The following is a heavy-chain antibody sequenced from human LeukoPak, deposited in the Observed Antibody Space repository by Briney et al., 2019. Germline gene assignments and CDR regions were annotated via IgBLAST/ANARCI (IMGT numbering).Heavy chain of an antibody. D-gene: IGHD1-26*01. CDR3: ARDGGGSYRLNYFDY. CDR1: GGSISSGGYS. J-gene: IGHJ4*02. V-gene: IGHV4-30-2*01. Sequence: PSQTLSLTCAVSGGSISSGGYSWSWIRQPPGKGLEWIGYIYHSGGTYYNPSLKSRVTISVDTSKNQFSLKLSSVTAADTAVYYCARDGGGSYRLNYFDYWGQGTVVTVSS. CDR2: IYHSGGT.